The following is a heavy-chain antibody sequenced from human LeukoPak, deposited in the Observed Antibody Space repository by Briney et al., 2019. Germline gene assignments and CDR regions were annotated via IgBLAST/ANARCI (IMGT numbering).Heavy chain of an antibody. V-gene: IGHV4-4*02. CDR3: ARWDSSGDAFDI. CDR1: GGSISSSNR. Sequence: SETLSLTCAVSGGSISSSNRWSWVRQPPGKGLEWIGEIYHSGSTNYNPSLKSRVTISVDKSKNQFSLKLSSVTAADTAVYYCARWDSSGDAFDIWGQGTMVTVSS. CDR2: IYHSGST. J-gene: IGHJ3*02. D-gene: IGHD6-19*01.